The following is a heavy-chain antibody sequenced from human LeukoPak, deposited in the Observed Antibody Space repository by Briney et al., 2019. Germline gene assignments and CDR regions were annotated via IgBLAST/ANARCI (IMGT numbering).Heavy chain of an antibody. CDR1: GFTFSNYA. J-gene: IGHJ4*02. CDR3: AREDLSGYDWNW. Sequence: GGSLRLSCAASGFTFSNYAMSWVRQAPGKGLEWVSVISGSGGSTYYADSVKGRFTISRDNSKNTLYLQMNSLRAEDTAVYYCAREDLSGYDWNWWGQGTLVTVSS. V-gene: IGHV3-23*01. CDR2: ISGSGGST. D-gene: IGHD5-12*01.